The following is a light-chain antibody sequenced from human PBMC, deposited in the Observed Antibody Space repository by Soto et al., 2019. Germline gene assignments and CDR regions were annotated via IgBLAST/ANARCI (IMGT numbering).Light chain of an antibody. J-gene: IGKJ1*01. Sequence: DIQMTQSPSSVSASVGDRVTITCRASQGISNWLAWYQQRPGKAPKLLIATASSLQGGVPSRFSGSWSGTDFTLTISSLQAEDFATYYCQQGHTFPWTFGQGTNVEIK. CDR3: QQGHTFPWT. CDR1: QGISNW. CDR2: TAS. V-gene: IGKV1-12*01.